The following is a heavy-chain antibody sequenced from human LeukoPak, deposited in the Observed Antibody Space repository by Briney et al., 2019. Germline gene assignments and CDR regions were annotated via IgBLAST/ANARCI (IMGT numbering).Heavy chain of an antibody. Sequence: GASVKVSCKASGYTFTSYGISWVRQAPGQGLEWMGWISAYNGNTNYAQKLRGRVTMTTDTSTSTAYMELRSLRSDDTAVYYCARDKYDFWSGYYVGARYYHGMDVWGQGTTVTVSS. CDR3: ARDKYDFWSGYYVGARYYHGMDV. CDR1: GYTFTSYG. D-gene: IGHD3-3*01. J-gene: IGHJ6*02. V-gene: IGHV1-18*01. CDR2: ISAYNGNT.